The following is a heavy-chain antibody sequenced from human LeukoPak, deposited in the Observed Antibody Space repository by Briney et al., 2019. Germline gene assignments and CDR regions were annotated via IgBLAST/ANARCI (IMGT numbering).Heavy chain of an antibody. CDR2: IYHSGST. V-gene: IGHV4-38-2*02. D-gene: IGHD3-9*01. J-gene: IGHJ4*02. Sequence: SETLSLTCTVSGYSISSGYYWGWIRQPPGKGLEWIGGIYHSGSTYYNPSLKSRVTISVDTSKNQFSLKLSSVTAADTAVYYCAIRTDFDWLLHHDYWGQGTLVTVSS. CDR1: GYSISSGYY. CDR3: AIRTDFDWLLHHDY.